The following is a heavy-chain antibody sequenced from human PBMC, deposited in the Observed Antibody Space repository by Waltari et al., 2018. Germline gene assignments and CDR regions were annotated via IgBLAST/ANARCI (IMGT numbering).Heavy chain of an antibody. Sequence: QVQLVQSGAEVKKPGSSVKVSCKASGGTFSSYAISWVRQAPGQGLEWMGGIIPIVGTENYAQKFQGRVTITADKSTSTAYMELSSLRSEDTAVYYCASPARHCSSTSCYEAFDIWGQGTMVTVSS. CDR2: IIPIVGTE. CDR1: GGTFSSYA. CDR3: ASPARHCSSTSCYEAFDI. D-gene: IGHD2-2*01. J-gene: IGHJ3*02. V-gene: IGHV1-69*14.